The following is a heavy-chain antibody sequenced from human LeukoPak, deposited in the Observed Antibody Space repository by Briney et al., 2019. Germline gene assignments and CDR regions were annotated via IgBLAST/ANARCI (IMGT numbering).Heavy chain of an antibody. CDR2: ISAYNGNT. Sequence: ASVKVSCKASGYTFTSYGISWVRQAPGQGLEWMGRISAYNGNTNYAQKLQGRVTMTTDTSTSTAYMELRSLRSDDTAVYYCARDGGSYYFPAFVDYWGQGTLVTVSS. D-gene: IGHD1-26*01. CDR1: GYTFTSYG. CDR3: ARDGGSYYFPAFVDY. J-gene: IGHJ4*02. V-gene: IGHV1-18*01.